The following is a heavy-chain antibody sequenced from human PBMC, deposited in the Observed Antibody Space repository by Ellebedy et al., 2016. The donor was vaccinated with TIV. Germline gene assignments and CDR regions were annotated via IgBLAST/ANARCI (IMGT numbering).Heavy chain of an antibody. D-gene: IGHD1-26*01. V-gene: IGHV3-23*01. CDR1: GFTFSSYG. Sequence: GGSLRLSCAASGFTFSSYGMSWVRQAPGKGLEWVSAISGSGGSTYYADSVKGRFTISRDNSKNTVYLQMNSLRAEDTAVYYCARDSLKGGSYYPHYWGQGTLVTVSS. CDR3: ARDSLKGGSYYPHY. CDR2: ISGSGGST. J-gene: IGHJ4*02.